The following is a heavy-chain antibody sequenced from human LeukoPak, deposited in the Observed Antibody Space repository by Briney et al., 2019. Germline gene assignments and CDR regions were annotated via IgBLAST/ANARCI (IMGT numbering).Heavy chain of an antibody. CDR3: AKDQSSGWLNWFDP. Sequence: GGSLRLSCAASGFTFSSYAMSWVRQAPGKGLEWVSAISGSGGSTYYADSVKGRFTISRDNSKNTLYLQMNSLRAEDTAVYYCAKDQSSGWLNWFDPWGQGTLVTVSP. J-gene: IGHJ5*02. CDR1: GFTFSSYA. D-gene: IGHD6-19*01. CDR2: ISGSGGST. V-gene: IGHV3-23*01.